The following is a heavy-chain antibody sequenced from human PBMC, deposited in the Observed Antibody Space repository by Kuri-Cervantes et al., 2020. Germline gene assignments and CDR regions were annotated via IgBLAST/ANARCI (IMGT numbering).Heavy chain of an antibody. Sequence: SETLSLTCTVSSGSISSYYWSWIRQPPGKGLEWIGCIYYSGSTNYNPSLKSRVTISVDTSKNQFSLKLSSVTAADTAVYYCARGCGGDCYSYYGMDVWGQGTTVTVSS. CDR3: ARGCGGDCYSYYGMDV. J-gene: IGHJ6*02. CDR1: SGSISSYY. CDR2: IYYSGST. D-gene: IGHD2-21*02. V-gene: IGHV4-59*12.